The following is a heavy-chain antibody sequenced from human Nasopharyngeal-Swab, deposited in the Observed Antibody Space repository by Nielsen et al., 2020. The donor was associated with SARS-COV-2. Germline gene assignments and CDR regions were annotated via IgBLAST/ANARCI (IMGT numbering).Heavy chain of an antibody. Sequence: GSLRLSCTVSGGSISSYYWSWIRQSPGKGLEWIGYFYYSGITNYNPSLKSRVTILIDTSKNQFSLKLNSVTAADMAVYYCARGVVGGLVDSWGQGTLVTVSS. CDR1: GGSISSYY. J-gene: IGHJ4*02. V-gene: IGHV4-59*08. CDR3: ARGVVGGLVDS. CDR2: FYYSGIT. D-gene: IGHD1-26*01.